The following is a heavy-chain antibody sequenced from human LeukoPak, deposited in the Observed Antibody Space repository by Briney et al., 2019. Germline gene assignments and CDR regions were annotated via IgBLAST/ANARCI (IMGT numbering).Heavy chain of an antibody. CDR3: ARVMVRGVTDAFDI. CDR2: IYTSGST. Sequence: KASETLSLTCTVSGGSISSGGYYWSWIRQHPGKGLEWIGYIYTSGSTNQNPSLKSRVTMSVDTSKNQFSLKLNSVTAADTAVYFCARVMVRGVTDAFDIWGQGTMVTVSS. D-gene: IGHD3-10*01. J-gene: IGHJ3*02. CDR1: GGSISSGGYY. V-gene: IGHV4-61*08.